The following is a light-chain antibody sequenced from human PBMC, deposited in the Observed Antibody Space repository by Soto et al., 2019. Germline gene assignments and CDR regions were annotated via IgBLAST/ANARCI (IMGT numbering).Light chain of an antibody. CDR2: GAS. CDR1: QTITSNY. V-gene: IGKV3-20*01. Sequence: DIVLTQSPGTLSLSPGEGATLSCRASQTITSNYLVWYQQRPGQAPRLLIYGASSRATGIPDRFSGSGSGRDFTLTISRLEPADFAVYYCQQYGTSPITCGQGTRLDIK. CDR3: QQYGTSPIT. J-gene: IGKJ5*01.